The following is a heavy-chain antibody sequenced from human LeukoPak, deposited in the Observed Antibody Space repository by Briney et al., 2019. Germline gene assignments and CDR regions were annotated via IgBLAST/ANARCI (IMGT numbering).Heavy chain of an antibody. Sequence: GGSLRLSCTASGFNFGIYGMHWVRQAPGKGLEWVAVMWGGGTNEYYVESVKGRFTISRDNGKRTLYLQMNSLRVQDTAVYYCARDGPAAANAFDYWGQGTLVTVSS. J-gene: IGHJ4*02. CDR3: ARDGPAAANAFDY. CDR2: MWGGGTNE. D-gene: IGHD6-25*01. V-gene: IGHV3-33*01. CDR1: GFNFGIYG.